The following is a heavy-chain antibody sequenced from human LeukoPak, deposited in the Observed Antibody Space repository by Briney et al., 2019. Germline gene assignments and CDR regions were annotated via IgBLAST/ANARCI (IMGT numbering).Heavy chain of an antibody. V-gene: IGHV4-30-4*01. CDR1: GGSISSGDYY. CDR2: IYYSGST. J-gene: IGHJ3*02. Sequence: SETLSLTCTVSGGSISSGDYYWSWIRQPPGKGLEWIEYIYYSGSTYYNPSLKSRVTISVDTSKNQFSLKLSSVTAADTAVYYCARDVDAVVTSWELGAFDIWGQGTMVTVSS. CDR3: ARDVDAVVTSWELGAFDI. D-gene: IGHD2-15*01.